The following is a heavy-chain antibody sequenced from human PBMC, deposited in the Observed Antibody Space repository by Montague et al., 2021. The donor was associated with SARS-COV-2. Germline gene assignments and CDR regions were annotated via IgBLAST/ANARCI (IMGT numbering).Heavy chain of an antibody. CDR1: GGSISSTNYY. Sequence: SETLSLTCTVSGGSISSTNYYWGLIRQPPGNGLEWIGSIDYSGTTHYNPSLKSRVTISVDTSKILFSLELRSVTAADTAIYYCARHNEGYNRCYYFDYWGQGTLVTVSS. CDR2: IDYSGTT. J-gene: IGHJ4*02. D-gene: IGHD5-24*01. CDR3: ARHNEGYNRCYYFDY. V-gene: IGHV4-39*01.